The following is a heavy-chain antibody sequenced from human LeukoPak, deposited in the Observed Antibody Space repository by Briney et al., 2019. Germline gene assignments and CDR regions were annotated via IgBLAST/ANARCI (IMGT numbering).Heavy chain of an antibody. CDR2: IYPGDSDT. D-gene: IGHD5-24*01. Sequence: GESLKISCQGSGYSLTSYWIGWVRQMPGKGLEWMGIIYPGDSDTRYSPSFQGQVTISADKSISTAYLQWSSLKASDTAMYYCARHNEMQPGYYYYYMDVWGKGTTVTVSS. V-gene: IGHV5-51*01. CDR3: ARHNEMQPGYYYYYMDV. CDR1: GYSLTSYW. J-gene: IGHJ6*03.